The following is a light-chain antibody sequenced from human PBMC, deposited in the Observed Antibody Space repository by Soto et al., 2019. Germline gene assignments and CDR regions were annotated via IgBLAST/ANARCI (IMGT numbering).Light chain of an antibody. CDR3: QHSYSTPWT. CDR1: QTITSF. Sequence: DIQMTQSPSSLSASVGDRVTITCRASQTITSFLNWYQQKPGKAPKLLISAASSLQIGVPSRFSGSGSGTDFTLTITSLQPEDFATYYCQHSYSTPWTFGQGTKVEIK. V-gene: IGKV1-39*01. CDR2: AAS. J-gene: IGKJ1*01.